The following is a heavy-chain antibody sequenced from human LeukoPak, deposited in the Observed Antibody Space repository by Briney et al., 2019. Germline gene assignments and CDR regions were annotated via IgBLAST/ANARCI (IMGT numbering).Heavy chain of an antibody. D-gene: IGHD6-13*01. J-gene: IGHJ4*02. Sequence: GGSLRLSCAASGFTFSSYSMKWVRQAPGKGLEWVSSISSSSSYIYYADSVKGRFTISRDNAKNSLYLQMNSLRAEDTAVYYCSSSNRHELDYWGQGTLVTVSS. V-gene: IGHV3-21*01. CDR2: ISSSSSYI. CDR1: GFTFSSYS. CDR3: SSSNRHELDY.